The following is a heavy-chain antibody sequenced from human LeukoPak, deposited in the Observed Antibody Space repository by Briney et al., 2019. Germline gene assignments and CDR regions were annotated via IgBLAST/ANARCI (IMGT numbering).Heavy chain of an antibody. CDR3: ARVLYYYGMDV. CDR2: INHSGST. Sequence: SETLSLTCAVYGGSFSGYYWSWIRQPPGKGLEWIGEINHSGSTNYNPSLKSRVTISVDTSKNQFSLKLSSVTAADTAVYYCARVLYYYGMDVWGKGTTVTVSS. V-gene: IGHV4-34*01. J-gene: IGHJ6*04. CDR1: GGSFSGYY.